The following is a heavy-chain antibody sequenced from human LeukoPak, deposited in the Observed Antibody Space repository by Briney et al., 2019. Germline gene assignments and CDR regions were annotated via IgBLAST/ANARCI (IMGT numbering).Heavy chain of an antibody. D-gene: IGHD3/OR15-3a*01. CDR2: IYYTGDT. J-gene: IGHJ4*02. V-gene: IGHV4-39*01. CDR1: GVSISSSNSY. CDR3: ARQTGSGLFTLP. Sequence: SETLSLTCTVSGVSISSSNSYWGWIRQPPGKGLEWIGSIYYTGDTYYNASLKSRVTISIDTSKNQISLRLTSVTATDTAMYYCARQTGSGLFTLPGGQGTLVTVSS.